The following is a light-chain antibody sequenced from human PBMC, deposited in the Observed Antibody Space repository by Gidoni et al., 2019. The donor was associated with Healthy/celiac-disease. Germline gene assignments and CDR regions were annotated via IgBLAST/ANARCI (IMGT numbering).Light chain of an antibody. CDR2: DVS. CDR3: CSYAGSYTFDV. J-gene: IGLJ1*01. V-gene: IGLV2-11*01. Sequence: QSALTQPRPVSGSPGQSVTISCTGTSSDVGGYNYVSWYQQHPGKAPELMMYDVSKRPSGVPDRFSGSKSGNTASLTISGLQAEDEADYYCCSYAGSYTFDVFGTGTKVTVL. CDR1: SSDVGGYNY.